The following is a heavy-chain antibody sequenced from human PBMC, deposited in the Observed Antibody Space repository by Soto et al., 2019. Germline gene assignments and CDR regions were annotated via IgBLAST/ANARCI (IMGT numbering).Heavy chain of an antibody. J-gene: IGHJ6*03. D-gene: IGHD1-7*01. Sequence: QPGGSLRLSCEASGFTLKSYEVNWVRQAPGKGLEWISYITSSTRTTYYADSVKGRFTISRDNARKSVYLQMNSLRVEDTAIYYWERGKKIIQGTLPHNKGRAVGGKGT. V-gene: IGHV3-48*03. CDR3: ERGKKIIQGTLPHNKGRAV. CDR2: ITSSTRTT. CDR1: GFTLKSYE.